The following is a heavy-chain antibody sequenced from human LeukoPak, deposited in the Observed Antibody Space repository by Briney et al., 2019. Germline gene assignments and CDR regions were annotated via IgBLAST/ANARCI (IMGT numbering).Heavy chain of an antibody. J-gene: IGHJ4*02. CDR3: ARDGPAQMVDFDY. Sequence: GASVKVSCKASGYTFSGTGWYLYWLRQAPGQGLECMGWIYPYTGATHYAQKFQGRAAMTRDTSISTAYMELSRLRPDDTAVYYCARDGPAQMVDFDYWGQGTLVTVSS. CDR1: GYTFSGTGWY. CDR2: IYPYTGAT. D-gene: IGHD3-10*01. V-gene: IGHV1-2*02.